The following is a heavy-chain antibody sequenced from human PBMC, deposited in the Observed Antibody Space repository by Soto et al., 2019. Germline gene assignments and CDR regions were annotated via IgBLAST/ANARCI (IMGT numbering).Heavy chain of an antibody. D-gene: IGHD1-26*01. Sequence: SETLSLTCTVSGGSVSSGSYYWSWIRQPPGKGLEWIGYIYYSGSTNYNPSLKSRVTISVDKSKNQFSLKLTSVAAEDTAVYYCARDAEWELIPNDAFDIWGQGTMVTVSS. CDR1: GGSVSSGSYY. V-gene: IGHV4-61*01. CDR3: ARDAEWELIPNDAFDI. CDR2: IYYSGST. J-gene: IGHJ3*02.